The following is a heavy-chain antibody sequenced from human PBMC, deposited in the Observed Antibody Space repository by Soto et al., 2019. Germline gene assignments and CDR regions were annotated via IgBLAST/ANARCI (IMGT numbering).Heavy chain of an antibody. J-gene: IGHJ5*02. CDR3: ARHPERIAEIWWFDP. Sequence: EVQLVESGGGLVQPGGSLRLSCAASGFTFSSYSMNWVRQAPRKGLEWVSYISSSSSTIYYADSVKGRFTISRDNAKNSLYLQMNSLRAEDTALYFCARHPERIAEIWWFDPWGQGTLVTVSS. CDR2: ISSSSSTI. D-gene: IGHD6-13*01. CDR1: GFTFSSYS. V-gene: IGHV3-48*01.